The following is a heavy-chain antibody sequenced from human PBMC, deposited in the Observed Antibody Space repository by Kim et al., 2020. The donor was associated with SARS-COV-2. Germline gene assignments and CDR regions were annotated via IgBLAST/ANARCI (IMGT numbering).Heavy chain of an antibody. Sequence: YYSRSTNYNPSLKSRVTISVDTSKNQFSLKLSSVTAADTAVYYCARNMDYWGQGTLVTVSS. CDR2: YYSRST. J-gene: IGHJ4*02. CDR3: ARNMDY. V-gene: IGHV4-59*01.